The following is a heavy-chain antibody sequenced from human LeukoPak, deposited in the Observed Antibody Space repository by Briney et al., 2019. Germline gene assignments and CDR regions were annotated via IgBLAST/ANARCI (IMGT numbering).Heavy chain of an antibody. CDR3: XXXXXLGIIAARAFDY. CDR2: IIPILGIA. Sequence: SVKVSCKASGGTFSSYAISWVRQAPGQGLEWMGRIIPILGIANYAQKFQGRVTITADKSTSTAYMELSRLRSDDTAVYYCXXXXXLGIIAARAFDYWGQGTLVTVSS. V-gene: IGHV1-69*04. J-gene: IGHJ4*02. CDR1: GGTFSSYA. D-gene: IGHD6-6*01.